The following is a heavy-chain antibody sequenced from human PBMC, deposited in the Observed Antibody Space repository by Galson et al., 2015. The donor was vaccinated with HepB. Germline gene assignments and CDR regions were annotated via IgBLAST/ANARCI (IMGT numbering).Heavy chain of an antibody. CDR1: GFTFSNYW. V-gene: IGHV3-7*03. CDR2: IKQDGTQK. D-gene: IGHD2-2*01. Sequence: SLRLSCAASGFTFSNYWMIWVRQAPGTGLEWVANIKQDGTQKYYADSVKGRFTISRDNAKNELYLQRDSLRAEDTAVYHCARGGYAIGEYWGQGTLVTVSS. CDR3: ARGGYAIGEY. J-gene: IGHJ4*02.